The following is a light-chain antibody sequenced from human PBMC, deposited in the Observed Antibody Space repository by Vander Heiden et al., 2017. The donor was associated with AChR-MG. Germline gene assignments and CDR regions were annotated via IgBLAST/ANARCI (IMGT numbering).Light chain of an antibody. CDR3: QQENAYPRT. CDR1: QNIDRW. J-gene: IGKJ2*01. V-gene: IGKV1-5*03. Sequence: DIQMTQSPSTLSASVGDTVTITCRASQNIDRWWAWYQQKPGKAPRLLINQASGLESGVPSRFSDDGAGTEFTLTISSLQPDDFATYYCQQENAYPRTFGQRTKVEI. CDR2: QAS.